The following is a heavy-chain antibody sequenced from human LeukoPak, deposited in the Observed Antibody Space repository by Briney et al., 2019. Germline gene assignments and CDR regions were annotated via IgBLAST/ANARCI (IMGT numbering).Heavy chain of an antibody. J-gene: IGHJ4*02. Sequence: GGSLRLSCAVSGFTFSSCWMSWVRQAPGKGLEWVANIKLDGSEKFYVDSVKGRFTISRDNAENSLYLDMSSLRAEDTAVYYCARNAGWVSDYWGQGTLVTVSS. CDR2: IKLDGSEK. V-gene: IGHV3-7*04. D-gene: IGHD6-19*01. CDR1: GFTFSSCW. CDR3: ARNAGWVSDY.